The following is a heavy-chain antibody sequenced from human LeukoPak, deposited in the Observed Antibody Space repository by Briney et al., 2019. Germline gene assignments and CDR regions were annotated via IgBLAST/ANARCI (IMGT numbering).Heavy chain of an antibody. CDR1: GGTFSSYA. V-gene: IGHV1-69*05. CDR3: ARVPQLVWGEYYYYYMDV. Sequence: ASVKVSCKASGGTFSSYAISWVRQAPGQGLEWMGGIIPIFGTANYAQKFQGRVTITTDESTSTAYMELSSLRSEDTAVYYCARVPQLVWGEYYYYYMDVWGKGTTVTVSS. D-gene: IGHD6-13*01. J-gene: IGHJ6*03. CDR2: IIPIFGTA.